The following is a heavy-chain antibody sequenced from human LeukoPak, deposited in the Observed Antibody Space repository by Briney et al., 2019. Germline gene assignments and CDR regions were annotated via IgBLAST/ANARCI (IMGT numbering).Heavy chain of an antibody. V-gene: IGHV3-30*18. CDR1: GFTFSSYG. Sequence: GNSLRLSCAASGFTFSSYGMHWVRQAPGKGLEWVAVIAYDGSQKYYADSVKGRFTISRDNSKTTLYLQINSLRTEDTAVYYCAKEIAERYTSSWPFDYWGQGTLVTVSS. CDR2: IAYDGSQK. J-gene: IGHJ4*02. CDR3: AKEIAERYTSSWPFDY. D-gene: IGHD6-13*01.